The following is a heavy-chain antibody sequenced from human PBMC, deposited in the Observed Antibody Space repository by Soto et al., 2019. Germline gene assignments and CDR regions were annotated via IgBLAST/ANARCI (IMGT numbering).Heavy chain of an antibody. CDR3: ARDLGVALATLTLDS. Sequence: GGSLRLSCAASGFTFRAFRMNWVRHAPGKGLEWVADMTTSSSLRFYADSLEGRFTISRDDAKNSLYLQMNSLRVEDTGVYYCARDLGVALATLTLDSWGQGTLVTVS. CDR2: MTTSSSLR. D-gene: IGHD2-15*01. V-gene: IGHV3-21*01. CDR1: GFTFRAFR. J-gene: IGHJ4*02.